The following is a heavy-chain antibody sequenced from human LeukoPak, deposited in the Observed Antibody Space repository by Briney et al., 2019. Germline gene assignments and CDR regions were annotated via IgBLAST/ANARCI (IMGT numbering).Heavy chain of an antibody. CDR2: INSDGSST. Sequence: PGGSLRLSCAASGFTFSRYWMHWVRQAPGKGLVWVSCINSDGSSTTYADSVKGRFTISRDNAKNTLYLQMNSLRAEDTALYYCVRMESRYYMDVWGKGTTVTISS. CDR3: VRMESRYYMDV. CDR1: GFTFSRYW. J-gene: IGHJ6*03. V-gene: IGHV3-74*01. D-gene: IGHD3-3*01.